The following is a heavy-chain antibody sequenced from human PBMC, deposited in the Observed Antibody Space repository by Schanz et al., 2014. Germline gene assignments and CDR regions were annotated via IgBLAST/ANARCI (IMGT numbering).Heavy chain of an antibody. CDR1: GGTFNSYT. V-gene: IGHV1-69*08. CDR2: IVPLLGVT. J-gene: IGHJ4*02. Sequence: QVQLVQSGAELKKPGSSVNVSCKTSGGTFNSYTIGWVRQAPGQGLEWMGRIVPLLGVTVYAQKFQGRVTMTTDTSTSTAYMELRNLRSDDTAVYYCVRDGDERLVVIFDQWGQGTLVTVSS. D-gene: IGHD3-22*01. CDR3: VRDGDERLVVIFDQ.